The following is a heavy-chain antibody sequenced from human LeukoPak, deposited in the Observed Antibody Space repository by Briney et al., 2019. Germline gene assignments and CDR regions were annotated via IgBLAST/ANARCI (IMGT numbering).Heavy chain of an antibody. J-gene: IGHJ4*02. CDR1: GYSFTSYW. Sequence: GESLKISCKGSGYSFTSYWIGWVRQMPGKGLEWMGIIYPGDSDTRYSPSFQGQVTISADKSISTAYLQWSSVKASDTAMYYCAQGYCSSTSCYPTDYWGQGTLVTVSS. CDR3: AQGYCSSTSCYPTDY. CDR2: IYPGDSDT. D-gene: IGHD2-2*01. V-gene: IGHV5-51*01.